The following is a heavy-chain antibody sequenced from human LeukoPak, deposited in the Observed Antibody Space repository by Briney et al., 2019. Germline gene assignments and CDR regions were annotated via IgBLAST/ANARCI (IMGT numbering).Heavy chain of an antibody. V-gene: IGHV4-34*01. CDR2: INHSGST. J-gene: IGHJ3*02. Sequence: SETLSLTCAVYGGSFSGYYWSWIRQPPGKGLEWIGEINHSGSTNYNPSLKSRVTISVDTSKNQFSLKLSSVTAADTAVYYCASAIAARSSAAFDIWGQGTMVTVSS. CDR3: ASAIAARSSAAFDI. D-gene: IGHD6-6*01. CDR1: GGSFSGYY.